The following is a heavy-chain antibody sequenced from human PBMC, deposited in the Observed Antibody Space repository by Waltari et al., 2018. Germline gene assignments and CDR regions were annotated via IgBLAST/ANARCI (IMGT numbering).Heavy chain of an antibody. CDR2: FDPEDGET. CDR3: ATGSTSQLVLGDWFDP. J-gene: IGHJ5*02. Sequence: QVQLVQSGAEVKKPGASVKVSCKVSGYTLTELSMHWVRQAPGKGLEWMGGFDPEDGETSYAQKFQGRVTMTEDTTTDTAYRELSSLRSEDTAVYYCATGSTSQLVLGDWFDPWGQGTLVTVSS. V-gene: IGHV1-24*01. D-gene: IGHD6-13*01. CDR1: GYTLTELS.